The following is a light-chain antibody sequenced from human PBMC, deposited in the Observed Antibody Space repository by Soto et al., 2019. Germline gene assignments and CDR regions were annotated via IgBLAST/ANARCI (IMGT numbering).Light chain of an antibody. V-gene: IGLV2-14*01. Sequence: QSALTQPASVSGSPGQSITISRTGTSSDIGHYNYVSWYQQYPGKAPKLMIYEVNNRPSGVSNRFSGSKSGNTASLTISGLQPEDEADYYCSSYTRNSTYVFGTGTKSPS. CDR1: SSDIGHYNY. CDR3: SSYTRNSTYV. CDR2: EVN. J-gene: IGLJ1*01.